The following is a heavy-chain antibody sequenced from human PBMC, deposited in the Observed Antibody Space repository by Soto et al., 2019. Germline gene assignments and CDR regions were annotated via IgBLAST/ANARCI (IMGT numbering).Heavy chain of an antibody. J-gene: IGHJ4*02. V-gene: IGHV3-15*07. Sequence: SVSNAWMNWVRQAPGKGLEWVGRIKSKTDGGTTDYAAPVKGRFTISRDDSKNTLYLQMNSLKTEDTAVYYCTTSPFDDGVKFDYWGQGTLVTVSS. CDR3: TTSPFDDGVKFDY. D-gene: IGHD4-17*01. CDR2: IKSKTDGGTT. CDR1: SVSNAW.